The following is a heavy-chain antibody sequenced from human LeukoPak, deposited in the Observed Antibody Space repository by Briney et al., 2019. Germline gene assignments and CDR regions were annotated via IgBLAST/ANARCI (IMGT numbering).Heavy chain of an antibody. Sequence: GGSLRLSCAASGFTVSSNYMSWVRQAPGKGLEWVSVIYSGGSTYYADSVKGRFTISRDNSKNTLYLQMNSLRAEDTAVYYCAAYDFWSGYSAGIDYWGRGTLVTVSS. CDR3: AAYDFWSGYSAGIDY. CDR2: IYSGGST. J-gene: IGHJ4*02. CDR1: GFTVSSNY. D-gene: IGHD3-3*01. V-gene: IGHV3-53*01.